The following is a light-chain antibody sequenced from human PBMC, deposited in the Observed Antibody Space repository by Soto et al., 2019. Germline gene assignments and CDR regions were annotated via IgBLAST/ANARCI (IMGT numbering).Light chain of an antibody. Sequence: DIQMTQSPSTLSASVGDRVTITCRASQSISSWLAWYQQKPGKAPKLLIYDASSLESGVPSRLSGSGSGTEFTLTISSLPPDDFATYYCQQYNSYWTFGQGTKVEIK. J-gene: IGKJ1*01. CDR3: QQYNSYWT. CDR2: DAS. V-gene: IGKV1-5*01. CDR1: QSISSW.